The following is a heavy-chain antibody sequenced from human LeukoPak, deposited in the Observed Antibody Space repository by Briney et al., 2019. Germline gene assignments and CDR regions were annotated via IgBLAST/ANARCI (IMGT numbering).Heavy chain of an antibody. CDR3: AKDGGIAGAMDAFDI. CDR2: ISSSSSYI. J-gene: IGHJ3*02. V-gene: IGHV3-21*04. Sequence: PGGSLRLSCAASGFAFSSYSMNWVRQAPGKGLEWVSSISSSSSYIYYADSVKGRFTISRDNAKNSLYLQMNSLRAEDTAVYYCAKDGGIAGAMDAFDIWGQGTMVTVSS. CDR1: GFAFSSYS. D-gene: IGHD1-26*01.